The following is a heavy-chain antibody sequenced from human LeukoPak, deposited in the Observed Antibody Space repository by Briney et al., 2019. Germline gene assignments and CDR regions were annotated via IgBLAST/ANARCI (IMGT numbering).Heavy chain of an antibody. CDR2: ISWDGGST. CDR3: IAAAGKDYYYYMDV. Sequence: GGSLRLSCAASGFTFDDYTMHWVRQAPGKGLEWVSLISWDGGSTYYADSVKGRFTISRDNAKNSLYLQMNSLRAEDTAVYYCIAAAGKDYYYYMDVWGKGTTVTISS. D-gene: IGHD6-13*01. V-gene: IGHV3-43*01. CDR1: GFTFDDYT. J-gene: IGHJ6*03.